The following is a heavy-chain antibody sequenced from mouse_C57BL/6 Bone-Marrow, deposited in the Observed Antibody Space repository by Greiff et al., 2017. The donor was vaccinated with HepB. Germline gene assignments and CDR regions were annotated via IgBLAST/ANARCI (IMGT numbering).Heavy chain of an antibody. CDR2: ISYDGSN. CDR3: ARKYYGSSLWYFDV. V-gene: IGHV3-6*01. J-gene: IGHJ1*03. CDR1: GYSITSGYY. D-gene: IGHD1-1*01. Sequence: EVQLQQSGPGLVKPSQSLSLTCSVTGYSITSGYYWNWIRQFPGNKLEWMGYISYDGSNNYNPSLKNRISITRDTSKNQFFLKLNSVTTEDTATYYCARKYYGSSLWYFDVWGTGTTVTVSS.